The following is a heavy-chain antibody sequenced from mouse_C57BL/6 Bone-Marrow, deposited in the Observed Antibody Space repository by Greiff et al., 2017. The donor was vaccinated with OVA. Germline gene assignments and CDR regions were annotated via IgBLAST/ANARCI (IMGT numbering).Heavy chain of an antibody. CDR2: ISNGGGST. Sequence: EVKLVESGGGLVQPGGSLKLSCAASGFTFSDYYMYWVRQTPEKRLEWVAYISNGGGSTYYPDTVKGRFTISRDNAKNTLYLQMSRLKSEDTAMYYCASERGRRADWGQGTLVTVSA. D-gene: IGHD4-1*01. V-gene: IGHV5-12*01. CDR3: ASERGRRAD. CDR1: GFTFSDYY. J-gene: IGHJ3*01.